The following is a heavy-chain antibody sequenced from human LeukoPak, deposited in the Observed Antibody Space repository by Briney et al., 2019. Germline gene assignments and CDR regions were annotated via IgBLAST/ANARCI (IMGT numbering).Heavy chain of an antibody. V-gene: IGHV3-30*18. J-gene: IGHJ3*02. CDR1: GFTLSSYG. CDR3: AKGGPQWELLRAFDI. D-gene: IGHD1-26*01. Sequence: GGSLRLSCAASGFTLSSYGMHWVRQAPGKGLEWVAVISYDGSNKYYADSVKGRFTISRDNSKNTLYLQMNSLRVDDTAVYYCAKGGPQWELLRAFDIWGQGTMVTVSS. CDR2: ISYDGSNK.